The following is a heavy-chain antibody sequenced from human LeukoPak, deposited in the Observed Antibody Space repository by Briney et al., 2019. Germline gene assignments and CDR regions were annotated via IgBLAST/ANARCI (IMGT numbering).Heavy chain of an antibody. V-gene: IGHV4-30-4*08. CDR2: IYYSGST. J-gene: IGHJ4*02. CDR3: ARLYYDFWSGYLPYFDY. Sequence: PSETLSLTCAVYGGSFSGYYWSWIRQPPGKGLEWIGYIYYSGSTYYNPSLKSRVTISVDTSKNQFSLKLSSVTAADTAVYYCARLYYDFWSGYLPYFDYWGQGTLVTVSS. D-gene: IGHD3-3*01. CDR1: GGSFSGYY.